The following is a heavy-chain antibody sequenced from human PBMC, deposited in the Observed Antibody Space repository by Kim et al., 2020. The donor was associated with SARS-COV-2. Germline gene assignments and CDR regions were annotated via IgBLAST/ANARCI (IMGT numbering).Heavy chain of an antibody. CDR2: ISGSGGST. J-gene: IGHJ6*02. Sequence: GGSLRLSCAASGFTFSSYAMSWVRQAPGKGLEWVSAISGSGGSTYYADSVKGRFTISRDNSKNTLYLQMNSLRAEDTAVYYCAKGKSGDYFLGGVMDVWGQGTTVTVSS. CDR1: GFTFSSYA. CDR3: AKGKSGDYFLGGVMDV. D-gene: IGHD4-17*01. V-gene: IGHV3-23*01.